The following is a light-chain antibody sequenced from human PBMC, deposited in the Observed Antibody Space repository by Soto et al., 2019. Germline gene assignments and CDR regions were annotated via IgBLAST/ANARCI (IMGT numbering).Light chain of an antibody. CDR2: LGS. CDR1: QSLLHSNGYNY. J-gene: IGKJ2*01. V-gene: IGKV2-28*01. CDR3: MQALQRGT. Sequence: DIVMTQSPLSLPVTTGEPASISCRSSQSLLHSNGYNYLDWYLQKPGQSPQLLIYLGSNRASGVPDRFSGSGSGTDFTLKISRVEAEDVGVYYCMQALQRGTFGQGTKLEIK.